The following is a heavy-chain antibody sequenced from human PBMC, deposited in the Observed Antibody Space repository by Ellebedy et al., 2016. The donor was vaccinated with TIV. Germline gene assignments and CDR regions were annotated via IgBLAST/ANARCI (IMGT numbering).Heavy chain of an antibody. CDR2: IWYDGNRK. D-gene: IGHD2-21*01. J-gene: IGHJ4*02. CDR3: ARDADVNGHYSQFDL. Sequence: GESLKISCAASGFTFTKYGFHWVRQAPGRGLEWVGVIWYDGNRKYYTDSVKSRFTISRDNSKNTLYLQMTSLRPDDTAVYYCARDADVNGHYSQFDLWGQGTLVTVSS. V-gene: IGHV3-33*01. CDR1: GFTFTKYG.